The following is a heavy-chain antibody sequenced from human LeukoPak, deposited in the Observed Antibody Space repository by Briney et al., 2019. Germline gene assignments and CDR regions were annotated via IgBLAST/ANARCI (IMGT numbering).Heavy chain of an antibody. CDR3: ARDGANPDSDFWSGTLSRGKHGLDV. CDR1: GFTFSSYS. V-gene: IGHV3-64*01. D-gene: IGHD3-3*01. CDR2: ISSNGVST. J-gene: IGHJ6*02. Sequence: PGGSLRLSCAASGFTFSSYSMNWVRQAPGKGLEYVSAISSNGVSTFYVNSVKGRFTISRDNSKNTVYLQMGSLRPEDMAVYYCARDGANPDSDFWSGTLSRGKHGLDVWGQGTTVTVSS.